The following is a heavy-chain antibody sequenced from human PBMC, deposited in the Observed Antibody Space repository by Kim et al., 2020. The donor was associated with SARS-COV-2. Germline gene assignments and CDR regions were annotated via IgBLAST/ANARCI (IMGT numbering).Heavy chain of an antibody. D-gene: IGHD6-13*01. Sequence: ADSVKGRFTISGDNSKNTLYLQINSLRAEDTAVYYCARDDPAAAGTKFDNWGQGTLVTVSS. V-gene: IGHV3-53*01. CDR3: ARDDPAAAGTKFDN. J-gene: IGHJ4*02.